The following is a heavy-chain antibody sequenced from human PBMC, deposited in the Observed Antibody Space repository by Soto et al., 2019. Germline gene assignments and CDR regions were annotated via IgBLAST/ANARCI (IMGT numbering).Heavy chain of an antibody. V-gene: IGHV3-48*02. D-gene: IGHD2-8*01. CDR3: ARVVRGVYGMDV. Sequence: EVQLVESGGGLVQPGGSLRLSCAASGFTFSSYSINWVRQAPGKGLEWFSYITSDSSTISYADSVKGRFTVSRYNAKNSLYLQMNSLRDEDTAVYYCARVVRGVYGMDVWGQGTSVTVSS. CDR2: ITSDSSTI. J-gene: IGHJ6*02. CDR1: GFTFSSYS.